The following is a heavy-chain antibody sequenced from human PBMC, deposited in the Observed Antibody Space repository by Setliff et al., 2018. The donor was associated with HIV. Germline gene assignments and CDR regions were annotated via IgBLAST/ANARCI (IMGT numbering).Heavy chain of an antibody. Sequence: GSLRLSCAASGFTVSSNYMSWVRQAPGKGLEWVSIMYSGGSTYYADSVKGRFTISRDNSKNTLYLQMKTLRVEDTAVYYCARDPPGIAVAGTDIWGQGTMVTVSS. V-gene: IGHV3-53*01. CDR2: MYSGGST. CDR1: GFTVSSNY. D-gene: IGHD6-19*01. J-gene: IGHJ3*02. CDR3: ARDPPGIAVAGTDI.